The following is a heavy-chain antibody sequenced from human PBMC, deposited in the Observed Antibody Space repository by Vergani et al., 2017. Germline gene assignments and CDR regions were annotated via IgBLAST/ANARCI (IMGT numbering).Heavy chain of an antibody. CDR2: IDDSGST. CDR3: ARDRGAAYRDDSFDI. J-gene: IGHJ3*02. CDR1: GGSINSYY. Sequence: QVQLQESGPGLVKPSGTLSLTCSVSGGSINSYYWSWIRQPPGKGLEWIGYIDDSGSTNYNPSLKSRVIILIDTSKNQCFLMVGALPNAYTAVYFCARDRGAAYRDDSFDIWGRGTMVIVSS. D-gene: IGHD2-21*01. V-gene: IGHV4-59*01.